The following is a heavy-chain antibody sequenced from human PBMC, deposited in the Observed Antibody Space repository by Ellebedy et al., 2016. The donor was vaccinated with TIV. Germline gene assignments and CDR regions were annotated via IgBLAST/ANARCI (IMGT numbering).Heavy chain of an antibody. V-gene: IGHV4-39*01. CDR1: GGSISSSTSY. CDR2: IYYSGST. J-gene: IGHJ4*02. CDR3: ARRAYYDNSGSYFDY. Sequence: SETLSLXXTVSGGSISSSTSYWGWIRQPPGKGLEWIGNIYYSGSTYYNPSLKSRVTISVDTSKNQFSLKLSSVTAADTAVYYRARRAYYDNSGSYFDYWGQGTLVTVSS. D-gene: IGHD3-22*01.